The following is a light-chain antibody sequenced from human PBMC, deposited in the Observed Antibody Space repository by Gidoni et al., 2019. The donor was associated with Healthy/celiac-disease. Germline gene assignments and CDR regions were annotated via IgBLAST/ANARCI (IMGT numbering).Light chain of an antibody. CDR1: QSVSSY. V-gene: IGKV3-11*01. CDR2: DAS. Sequence: IVLTQSPATLSLSPGERATLSCRASQSVSSYLAWYQQKPGQAPKRLIYDASNRATGIPARFSGSGSGTDFTLTISSLEPEDFAVYYCQQRSNWPRTFGPGTKVDIK. J-gene: IGKJ3*01. CDR3: QQRSNWPRT.